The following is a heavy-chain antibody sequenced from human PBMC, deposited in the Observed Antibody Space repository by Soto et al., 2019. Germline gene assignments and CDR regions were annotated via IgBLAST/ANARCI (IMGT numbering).Heavy chain of an antibody. CDR2: INPNSGGT. CDR3: ARDPSLTYYYDSSGYFGMDV. V-gene: IGHV1-2*04. J-gene: IGHJ6*02. Sequence: PGPSVKVSCKASGYTFTGYYMHWVRQAPGQGLEWMGWINPNSGGTNYAQKFQGWVTMTRDTSISTAYMELSRLRSDDTAVYYCARDPSLTYYYDSSGYFGMDVWGQGTTVTVSS. CDR1: GYTFTGYY. D-gene: IGHD3-22*01.